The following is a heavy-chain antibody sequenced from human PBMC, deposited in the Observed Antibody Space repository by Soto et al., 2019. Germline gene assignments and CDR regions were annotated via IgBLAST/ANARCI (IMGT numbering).Heavy chain of an antibody. D-gene: IGHD2-15*01. CDR2: IYRSGSF. V-gene: IGHV4-30-2*01. CDR1: GGFVSSAGYS. CDR3: ARADCSGGSCYPGGRSFDI. J-gene: IGHJ3*02. Sequence: SETLSLTCSVSGGFVSSAGYSWNWIRQPPGKGLEWIGYIYRSGSFFYQPSLKSRVTISVDMSKNQFSLKLTSVTAADTAVYFCARADCSGGSCYPGGRSFDIWGQGTVVTVSS.